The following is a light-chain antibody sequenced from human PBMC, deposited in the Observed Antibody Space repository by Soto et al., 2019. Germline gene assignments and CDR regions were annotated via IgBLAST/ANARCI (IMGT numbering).Light chain of an antibody. CDR2: GAS. CDR3: QQYNDWPLT. V-gene: IGKV3D-15*01. J-gene: IGKJ4*01. Sequence: EIVMTQSPATLSVSPGERATLSCRASQSVSSNLAWYQQQPGQAPRLLIYGASTRAIGIPARFSGSGSGTEFTLSISSLQSEDFAFYYCQQYNDWPLTFGGGTKVEIK. CDR1: QSVSSN.